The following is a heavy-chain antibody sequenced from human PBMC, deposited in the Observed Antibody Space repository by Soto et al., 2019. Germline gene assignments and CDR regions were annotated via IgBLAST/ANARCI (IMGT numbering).Heavy chain of an antibody. J-gene: IGHJ4*02. CDR1: GGTFSTYT. CDR2: ISAYNGNT. Sequence: ASVKVSCKASGGTFSTYTITWVRQAPGQGLEWMGWISAYNGNTNYAQKLQGRVTMTTDTSTSTAYMELRSLRSDDTAVYYCARDNPPLGYWGQGTLVTVSS. V-gene: IGHV1-18*01. CDR3: ARDNPPLGY.